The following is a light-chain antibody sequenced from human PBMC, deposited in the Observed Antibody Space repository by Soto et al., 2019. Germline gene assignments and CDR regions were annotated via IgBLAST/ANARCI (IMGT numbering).Light chain of an antibody. J-gene: IGKJ4*01. CDR2: AAS. CDR1: QGISSY. V-gene: IGKV1-8*01. CDR3: QQYYSYPAP. Sequence: IQVKQSPSSVSAYTGDRVTITCRASQGISSYLAWYQQKPGKAPKLLIYAASTLQSGVPSRFSGSGSGTDFTLTISCLQSEDFATYYCQQYYSYPAPFGGRTNVDIK.